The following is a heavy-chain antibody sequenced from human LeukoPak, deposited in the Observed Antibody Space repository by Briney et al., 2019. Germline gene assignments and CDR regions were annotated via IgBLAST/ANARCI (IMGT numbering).Heavy chain of an antibody. D-gene: IGHD2-15*01. Sequence: AGASLKISCKGSGYSFTSYWISWVRQLPGKGLEWMGRIDPSDSYTNYSPSFQGHVTISADKSISTAYLQWSSLKASDTAIDYCARLYCSDGNCYSRYYGMDVWGKGTTVSVCS. CDR1: GYSFTSYW. CDR3: ARLYCSDGNCYSRYYGMDV. V-gene: IGHV5-10-1*01. J-gene: IGHJ6*04. CDR2: IDPSDSYT.